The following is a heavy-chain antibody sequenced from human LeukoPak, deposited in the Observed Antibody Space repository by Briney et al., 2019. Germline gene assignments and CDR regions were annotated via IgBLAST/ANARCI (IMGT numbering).Heavy chain of an antibody. Sequence: GGSLRLSCAVSGFIFSSYWMHWVRQAPGKGLEWVAFIRYDGSTRYYADSAKGRFTISRDNSKNTLSLQMDSLRAEDTAVYYCARDEWSAGASFHIWGQGTMVTVSS. CDR2: IRYDGSTR. V-gene: IGHV3-30*02. D-gene: IGHD3-3*01. CDR3: ARDEWSAGASFHI. J-gene: IGHJ3*02. CDR1: GFIFSSYW.